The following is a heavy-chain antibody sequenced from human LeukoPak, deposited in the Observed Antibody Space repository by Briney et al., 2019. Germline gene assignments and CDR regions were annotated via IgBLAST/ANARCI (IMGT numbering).Heavy chain of an antibody. J-gene: IGHJ6*02. CDR3: ARSVGYRSSTSCYDYYYYYGMDV. V-gene: IGHV5-51*01. CDR1: GYSFTSYW. Sequence: GESLKISCKGSGYSFTSYWIGWVRQMPGKGLEWMGIIYPGDSDTRYSPSFQGRVTISADKSISTAYLQWSSLKASDTAMYYCARSVGYRSSTSCYDYYYYYGMDVWGQGTTVTVSS. D-gene: IGHD2-2*01. CDR2: IYPGDSDT.